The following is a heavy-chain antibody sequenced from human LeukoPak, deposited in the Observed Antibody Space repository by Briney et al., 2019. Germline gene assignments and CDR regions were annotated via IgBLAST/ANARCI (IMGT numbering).Heavy chain of an antibody. Sequence: SETLSLTCAVYGGSFSGYYWSWIRQPPGKGLEWIGEINHSGSTNYNPSLKSRVTISVDKSKNQFSLKLSSVTAADTAVYCCARAYSSGWSGNFDYWGQGTLVTVSS. V-gene: IGHV4-34*01. CDR2: INHSGST. J-gene: IGHJ4*02. D-gene: IGHD6-19*01. CDR1: GGSFSGYY. CDR3: ARAYSSGWSGNFDY.